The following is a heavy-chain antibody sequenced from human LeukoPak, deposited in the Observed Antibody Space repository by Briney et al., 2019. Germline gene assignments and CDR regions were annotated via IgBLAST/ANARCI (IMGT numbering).Heavy chain of an antibody. Sequence: GASVKVSCKASGYTLTGYYMHWVRQAPGQGLEWMGCINPNSGGTNYAQKFQGRVTMTRDTSISTAYMDLSSLRSDDTAVYYCAGGSDYGDYWFDPWGQGTLVTVSS. CDR1: GYTLTGYY. V-gene: IGHV1-2*02. CDR2: INPNSGGT. J-gene: IGHJ5*02. CDR3: AGGSDYGDYWFDP. D-gene: IGHD4-17*01.